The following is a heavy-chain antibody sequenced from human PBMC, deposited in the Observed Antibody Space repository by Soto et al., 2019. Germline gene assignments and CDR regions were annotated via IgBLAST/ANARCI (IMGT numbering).Heavy chain of an antibody. CDR1: GGSISSGGYY. V-gene: IGHV4-31*03. D-gene: IGHD5-18*01. J-gene: IGHJ6*02. CDR2: IYYSGST. CDR3: ARRMYSYGRGYYGMDV. Sequence: QVQLQESGPGLVKPSQTLSLTCTVSGGSISSGGYYWSWIRQHPGKGLEWIGYIYYSGSTYYNPSLKSRVTISVDTSKNQFSLKLSSVTAADTAMYYCARRMYSYGRGYYGMDVWGQGTTVTVSS.